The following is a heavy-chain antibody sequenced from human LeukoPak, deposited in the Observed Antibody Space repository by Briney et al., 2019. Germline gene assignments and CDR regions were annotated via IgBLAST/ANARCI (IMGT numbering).Heavy chain of an antibody. CDR2: IYTSGST. CDR1: GGSISSYY. CDR3: ARDTVDSSGWYLHY. J-gene: IGHJ4*02. D-gene: IGHD6-19*01. V-gene: IGHV4-4*07. Sequence: PSETLSLTCTVSGGSISSYYWSWIRQPAGKGLEWIGRIYTSGSTNYNPSLKSRVTMSADTSKNQFSLKLSSVTAADTAVYYCARDTVDSSGWYLHYWGQGTLVTVSS.